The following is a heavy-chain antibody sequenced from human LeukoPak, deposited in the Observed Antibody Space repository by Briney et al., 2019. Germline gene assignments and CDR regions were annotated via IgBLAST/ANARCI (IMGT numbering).Heavy chain of an antibody. CDR2: INPSGGST. CDR3: ARAILPSTPPRWFDP. CDR1: GYTFTSYY. J-gene: IGHJ5*02. V-gene: IGHV1-46*01. Sequence: GASVKVSCKASGYTFTSYYMHWVRQAPGQGLEWMGIINPSGGSTSYAKKFQGRVTMTRDTSTSTVYMWLSSLRSEDTAVYYGARAILPSTPPRWFDPWGQGTLVTVSS.